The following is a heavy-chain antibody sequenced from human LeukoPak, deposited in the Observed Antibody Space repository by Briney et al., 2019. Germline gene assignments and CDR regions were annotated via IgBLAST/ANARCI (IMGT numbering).Heavy chain of an antibody. CDR1: GGTFSSYA. J-gene: IGHJ4*02. CDR3: ARDRNYGGNGDYFDY. Sequence: SVKVSCKASGGTFSSYAISWVRQAPGQGLEWMGGIIPIFGTANYAQKFQGRVTITADESTSTAYMELSSLRSEDTAVYCCARDRNYGGNGDYFDYWGQGTLVTVSS. V-gene: IGHV1-69*13. D-gene: IGHD4-23*01. CDR2: IIPIFGTA.